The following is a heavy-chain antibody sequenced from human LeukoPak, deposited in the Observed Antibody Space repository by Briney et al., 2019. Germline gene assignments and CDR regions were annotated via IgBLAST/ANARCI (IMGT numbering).Heavy chain of an antibody. CDR3: ARDLPGYCSGGSCYSSDY. CDR1: GYTSTSYG. Sequence: ASVKVSCKASGYTSTSYGISLGRQAPGQGLELMGWIIAYNGNTNYAQKLQGRVTMTTDTSTSTAYMELRSLRSDDTAVYYCARDLPGYCSGGSCYSSDYWGQGTLVTVSS. CDR2: IIAYNGNT. J-gene: IGHJ4*02. V-gene: IGHV1-18*01. D-gene: IGHD2-15*01.